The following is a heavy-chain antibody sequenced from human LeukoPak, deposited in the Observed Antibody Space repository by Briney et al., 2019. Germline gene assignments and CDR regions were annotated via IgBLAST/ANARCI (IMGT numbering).Heavy chain of an antibody. CDR2: IKEDGNEK. V-gene: IGHV3-7*03. CDR3: ATATWGSPFHF. Sequence: GGSLRLSCAASGFTFSTYWMSWVRQAPGKGLQWVANIKEDGNEKYYVDSVRGRFTISRDDAKNSLFLQMNSLRAEDTALYYCATATWGSPFHFWGQGTLVTVSS. CDR1: GFTFSTYW. J-gene: IGHJ4*02. D-gene: IGHD7-27*01.